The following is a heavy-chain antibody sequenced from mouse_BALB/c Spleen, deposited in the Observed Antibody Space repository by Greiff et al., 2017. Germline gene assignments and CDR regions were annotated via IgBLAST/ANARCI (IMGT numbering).Heavy chain of an antibody. Sequence: QVQLQQPGAELVKPGASVKLSCKASGYTFTSYWMHWVKQRPGQGLEWIGEINPSNGRTNYNEKFKSKATLTVDKSSSTAYMQLSSLTSEDSAVYYCANYYGYNWDFEVWGAGTTVTVSS. D-gene: IGHD1-2*01. CDR2: INPSNGRT. CDR3: ANYYGYNWDFEV. CDR1: GYTFTSYW. V-gene: IGHV1S81*02. J-gene: IGHJ1*01.